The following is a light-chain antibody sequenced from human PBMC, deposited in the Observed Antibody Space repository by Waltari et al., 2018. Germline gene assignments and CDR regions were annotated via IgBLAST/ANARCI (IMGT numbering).Light chain of an antibody. V-gene: IGKV4-1*01. CDR1: PSVFFSSTNKNY. CDR3: QHYYRTPYS. CDR2: WAS. Sequence: IVMTQSPASLAVSLGERATLNCKANPSVFFSSTNKNYVAWYQQRPGQPPRLLLSWASIRESGVPDRVVGSGSGTDFTLTINSLQAEDVALYYCQHYYRTPYSFGQGTKLEIK. J-gene: IGKJ2*03.